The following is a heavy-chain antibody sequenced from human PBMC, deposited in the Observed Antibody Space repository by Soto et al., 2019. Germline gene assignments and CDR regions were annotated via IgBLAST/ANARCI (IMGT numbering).Heavy chain of an antibody. CDR3: ARDKGGESNNWFDP. J-gene: IGHJ5*02. D-gene: IGHD3-16*01. CDR1: GYTFTSYA. V-gene: IGHV1-3*01. Sequence: QVQIVQSGAEVKKPGASVKVSCKASGYTFTSYAMHWVRQAPGQRHEWMGWINAGNGNTKYSQKFQGRVTITRETSASTAYMELSSLRSEDTAVYYCARDKGGESNNWFDPWGQGTLVTVSS. CDR2: INAGNGNT.